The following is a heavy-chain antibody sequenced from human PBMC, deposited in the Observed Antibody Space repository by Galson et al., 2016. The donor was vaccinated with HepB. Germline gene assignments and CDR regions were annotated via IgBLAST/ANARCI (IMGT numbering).Heavy chain of an antibody. D-gene: IGHD3-22*01. J-gene: IGHJ4*02. V-gene: IGHV3-64D*08. CDR2: IGGNGGRT. CDR1: GFTFSVYA. Sequence: SLRLSCAASGFTFSVYAMHWVRQAPGKGLEYVSSIGGNGGRTYYADSVKGRFTISRDNSKNTLYLQISSLRAEDTAVYYCVKDLKRSSYFYDSSGYYYGDYWGQGTLVTVSS. CDR3: VKDLKRSSYFYDSSGYYYGDY.